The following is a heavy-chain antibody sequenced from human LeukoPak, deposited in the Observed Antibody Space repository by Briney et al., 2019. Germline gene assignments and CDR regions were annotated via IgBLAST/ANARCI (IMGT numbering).Heavy chain of an antibody. CDR3: AKIEGKYQLANVPDH. CDR2: VRYDGNNK. CDR1: GFTFSTYG. J-gene: IGHJ4*02. Sequence: GGSLKLSCAASGFTFSTYGMHWVRQAPGKGLEWVAFVRYDGNNKYYADFVKGRFTISRDNSKNTLYLHMNSLRTEDTAVYYCAKIEGKYQLANVPDHWGQGTLVTVSS. V-gene: IGHV3-30*02. D-gene: IGHD2-2*01.